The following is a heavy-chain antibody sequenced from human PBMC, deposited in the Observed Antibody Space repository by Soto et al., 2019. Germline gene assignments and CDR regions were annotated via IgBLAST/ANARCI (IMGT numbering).Heavy chain of an antibody. V-gene: IGHV4-4*07. CDR3: ARSSHKESWFDP. J-gene: IGHJ5*02. CDR2: VYSSGSA. Sequence: PSETLSLTCTVCNGSISNFYWNWIRHPAGKRLEWIERVYSSGSASYNPSLRSRVTMSVDTSKNQFSLKLNSVTAADTAVYYCARSSHKESWFDPWGQGTLVIVSS. D-gene: IGHD6-13*01. CDR1: NGSISNFY.